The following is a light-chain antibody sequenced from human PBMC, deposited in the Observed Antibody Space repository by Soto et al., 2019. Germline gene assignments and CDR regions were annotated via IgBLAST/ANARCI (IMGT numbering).Light chain of an antibody. J-gene: IGKJ4*01. CDR1: QYVTNYW. V-gene: IGKV3-20*01. Sequence: EIVLTQSPGSLSLSPGERATLSCRASQYVTNYWLLWYQQKPGQVPRLLIYEASSRPAGIPDRFIGSGSGTDFTITISRLEPDDFAVYFWQQYGDSSPFGGGTRVEI. CDR2: EAS. CDR3: QQYGDSSP.